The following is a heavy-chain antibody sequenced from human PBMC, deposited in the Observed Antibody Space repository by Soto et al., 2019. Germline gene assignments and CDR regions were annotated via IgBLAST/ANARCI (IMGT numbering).Heavy chain of an antibody. V-gene: IGHV3-23*01. CDR2: IKSDAYTT. D-gene: IGHD1-26*01. CDR1: GFTFRNYA. J-gene: IGHJ4*02. Sequence: GGSLRLSCLASGFTFRNYAVSWARQAPGKGLQWVSTIKSDAYTTYYADSLRGRFTISRDNSRNTLYLQVDRLRVEDTAVYFCSRQRPGWESRSQWTDDFWGQGTLVTVSS. CDR3: SRQRPGWESRSQWTDDF.